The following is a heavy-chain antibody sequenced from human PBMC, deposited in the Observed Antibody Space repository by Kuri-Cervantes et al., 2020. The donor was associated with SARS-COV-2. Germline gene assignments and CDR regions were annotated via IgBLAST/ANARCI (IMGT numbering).Heavy chain of an antibody. V-gene: IGHV1-3*02. D-gene: IGHD3-10*01. CDR1: GYTFTSYA. J-gene: IGHJ4*02. Sequence: ASVKVSCKASGYTFTSYAMHWVRQAPGQRLEWMGWSNAGNGNTKYSQEFQGRVTITRDTSASTAYMELSSLRSEDTAVYYCASLGRGRLLWFTNWGQGTLVTVSS. CDR3: ASLGRGRLLWFTN. CDR2: SNAGNGNT.